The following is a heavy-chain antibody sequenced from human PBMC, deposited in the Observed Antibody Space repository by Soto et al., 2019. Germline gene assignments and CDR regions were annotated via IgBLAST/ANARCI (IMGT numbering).Heavy chain of an antibody. Sequence: EVQLLESGGGLLQPGGSLRLSCAASGFTFSSYAMSWVRQAPGMGLEWVSGIIGSGTSTYYADSVKGRFTISRDNSKNTLFLQMNSLRAEDTAVYYCAKGKGLTVSSTNYWGQGTLVTVSS. CDR2: IIGSGTST. D-gene: IGHD2-2*01. V-gene: IGHV3-23*01. CDR3: AKGKGLTVSSTNY. J-gene: IGHJ4*02. CDR1: GFTFSSYA.